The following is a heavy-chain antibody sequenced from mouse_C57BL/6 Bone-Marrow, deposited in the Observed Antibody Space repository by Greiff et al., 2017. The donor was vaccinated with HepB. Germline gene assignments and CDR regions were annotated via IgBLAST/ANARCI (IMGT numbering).Heavy chain of an antibody. J-gene: IGHJ2*01. CDR1: GYAFTNYL. CDR2: INPGSGGT. Sequence: VHLVESGAELVRPGTSVKVSCKASGYAFTNYLIEWVKQRPGQGLEWIGVINPGSGGTNYNEKFKGKATLTADKSSSTAYMQLSSLTSEDSAVYFCARSPLYFDYWGQGTTLTVSS. V-gene: IGHV1-54*01. CDR3: ARSPLYFDY.